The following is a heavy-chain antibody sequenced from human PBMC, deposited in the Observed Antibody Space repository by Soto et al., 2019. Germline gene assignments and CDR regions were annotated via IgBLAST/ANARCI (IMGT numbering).Heavy chain of an antibody. CDR2: ISCYNGNT. V-gene: IGHV1-18*01. CDR1: GYSYTRNG. D-gene: IGHD5-12*01. CDR3: ARVSLRWAENSYDYPNNYFHY. J-gene: IGHJ4*02. Sequence: ASVKVSCKASGYSYTRNGVAWVRQAPGQGLEGMGWISCYNGNTLYAHKVQDRVTMTTDRSKTTAYMELRSLRSDDKAVYYCARVSLRWAENSYDYPNNYFHYWGQANLLTLSS.